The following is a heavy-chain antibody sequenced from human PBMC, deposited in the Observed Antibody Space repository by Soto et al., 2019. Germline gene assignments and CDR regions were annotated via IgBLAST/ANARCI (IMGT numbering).Heavy chain of an antibody. J-gene: IGHJ6*02. V-gene: IGHV3-30*18. CDR1: GFTFSNYG. D-gene: IGHD3-16*02. Sequence: PGGSLRLSCAASGFTFSNYGMHWVRQAPGKGLEWVAVISYDGSNKYYADSVKGRFTISRDNSKNTLYLQMNSLRAEDTAVYYCAKDRLTFGGVIAPSYYYYGMDVWGQGTTVTVSS. CDR3: AKDRLTFGGVIAPSYYYYGMDV. CDR2: ISYDGSNK.